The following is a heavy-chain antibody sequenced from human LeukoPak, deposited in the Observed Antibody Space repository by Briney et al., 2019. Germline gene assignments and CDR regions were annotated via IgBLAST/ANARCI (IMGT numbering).Heavy chain of an antibody. CDR1: GGTFSSYT. D-gene: IGHD3-10*01. J-gene: IGHJ4*02. CDR3: ASSYFGELLYPLEY. Sequence: SVKVSCKASGGTFSSYTISWVRQAPGQGLEWMGRIIPILGIANYAQKFQGRVTITADKSTSTAYMELSSLRSGDTAVYYCASSYFGELLYPLEYWGQGTLVTVSS. CDR2: IIPILGIA. V-gene: IGHV1-69*02.